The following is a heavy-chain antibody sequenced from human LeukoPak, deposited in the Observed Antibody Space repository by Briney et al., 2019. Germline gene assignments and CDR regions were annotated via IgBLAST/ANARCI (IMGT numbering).Heavy chain of an antibody. Sequence: SETLSLTCTVSGGSISSYYWSWIRQPPGKGLEWIGYIYTSGSTNYNPSLKSRVTISVGTSKNQFSLKLSSVTAADTAVYYCARTGYSSSWYNNWFDPWGQGTLVTVSS. J-gene: IGHJ5*02. CDR1: GGSISSYY. D-gene: IGHD6-13*01. CDR3: ARTGYSSSWYNNWFDP. CDR2: IYTSGST. V-gene: IGHV4-4*09.